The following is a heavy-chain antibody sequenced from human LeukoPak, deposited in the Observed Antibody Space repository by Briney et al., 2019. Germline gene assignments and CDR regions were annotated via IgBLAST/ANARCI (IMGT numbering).Heavy chain of an antibody. V-gene: IGHV3-23*01. CDR2: ISGSGGST. Sequence: GGSLRLSCAASGFTFSSYAMSWVRQAPGKGLEWVSAISGSGGSTYYADSVKGRFTISRDNSKNTLYLQMNSLRAEDTAVYYCAKVPSGGMAVAATHFDYWGQGALVTVSS. CDR3: AKVPSGGMAVAATHFDY. D-gene: IGHD2-15*01. J-gene: IGHJ4*02. CDR1: GFTFSSYA.